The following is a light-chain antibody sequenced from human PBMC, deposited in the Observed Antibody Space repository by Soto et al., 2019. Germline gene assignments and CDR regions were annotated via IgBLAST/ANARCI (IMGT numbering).Light chain of an antibody. V-gene: IGKV3-20*01. Sequence: EIVLTQSAGTLSLSPGQRATLSCRARQSVTSSYLAWYQQKPGQAPRILIYGASSRATGTPDSFSGSGSGTHFSLTVSGLEREDFAVDYCQEYAKSPGTFGQGTKVEIK. J-gene: IGKJ1*01. CDR2: GAS. CDR1: QSVTSSY. CDR3: QEYAKSPGT.